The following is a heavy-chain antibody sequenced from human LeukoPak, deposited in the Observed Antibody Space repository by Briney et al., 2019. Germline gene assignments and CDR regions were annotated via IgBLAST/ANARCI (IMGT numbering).Heavy chain of an antibody. V-gene: IGHV3-48*01. D-gene: IGHD1-20*01. CDR1: GITFSSYM. CDR3: ARHNWNDRDFYFDY. CDR2: ISSDGRTI. J-gene: IGHJ4*02. Sequence: PGGSLRLSCAASGITFSSYMLTWVRQAPGKGLEWISYISSDGRTIYYADSVKGRFTISRDNDKNSLSLQMNSLGAEDTALYYCARHNWNDRDFYFDYWGQGTLVTVSS.